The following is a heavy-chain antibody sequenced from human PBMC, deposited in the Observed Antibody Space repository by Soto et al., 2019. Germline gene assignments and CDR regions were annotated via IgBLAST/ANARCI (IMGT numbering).Heavy chain of an antibody. CDR1: GCSIRRSY. CDR3: ARLAPGCSGGSCYSVGPRNPDYYYYMDV. J-gene: IGHJ6*03. D-gene: IGHD2-15*01. Sequence: APDTLSLTCTVSGCSIRRSYWSWIRQPPGKGLEWIGYFYYSGSTNYNPSLKSRVTISVDTSKNQFSLKLSSVTAADTAVYYCARLAPGCSGGSCYSVGPRNPDYYYYMDVWGKGTTVT. V-gene: IGHV4-59*08. CDR2: FYYSGST.